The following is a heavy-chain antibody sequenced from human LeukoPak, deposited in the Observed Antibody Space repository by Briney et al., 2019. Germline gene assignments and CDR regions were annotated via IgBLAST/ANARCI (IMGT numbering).Heavy chain of an antibody. Sequence: SETLSLTCTVSGGSISSGSYYWSWLRQPAGKGLEWIGRIYTSGSTNYIPSLKSRVTISVDTSKNQFSLKLSSVTAADTAVYYCARDDRLTTVTTIVYWGQGTLVTVSS. V-gene: IGHV4-61*02. CDR3: ARDDRLTTVTTIVY. CDR2: IYTSGST. J-gene: IGHJ4*02. D-gene: IGHD4-17*01. CDR1: GGSISSGSYY.